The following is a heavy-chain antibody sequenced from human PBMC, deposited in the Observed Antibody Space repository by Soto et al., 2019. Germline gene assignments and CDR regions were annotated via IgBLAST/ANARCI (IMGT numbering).Heavy chain of an antibody. V-gene: IGHV1-8*01. D-gene: IGHD2-2*02. CDR2: MNPNSDNT. J-gene: IGHJ6*02. CDR3: ASLRRYCSSTSCYIYYYGMDV. CDR1: GYTFTSYD. Sequence: QVQLGQSVAEVKKPGASVQVSCKASGYTFTSYDITWVPQATGQGLESMGWMNPNSDNTGYAQKFKGRVSMTRNTSISTAYMELSSLRSEDTAVYYCASLRRYCSSTSCYIYYYGMDVWGQGTTVTVSS.